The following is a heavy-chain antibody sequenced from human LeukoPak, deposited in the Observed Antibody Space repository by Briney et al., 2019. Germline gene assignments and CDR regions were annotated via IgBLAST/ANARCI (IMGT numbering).Heavy chain of an antibody. CDR1: GGSFSGYY. V-gene: IGHV4-34*01. CDR3: ARYNSSSWSQSLDY. D-gene: IGHD6-13*01. J-gene: IGHJ4*02. CDR2: INHSGST. Sequence: SETLSLTCALYGGSFSGYYWSWIRQPPGKGLEWIGEINHSGSTNYNPSLKSRVTISVDTSKNQFSLKLSSVTAADTAVYYCARYNSSSWSQSLDYWGQGTLVTVSS.